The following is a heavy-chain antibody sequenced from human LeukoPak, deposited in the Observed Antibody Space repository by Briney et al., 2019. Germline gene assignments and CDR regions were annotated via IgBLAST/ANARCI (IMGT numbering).Heavy chain of an antibody. J-gene: IGHJ6*03. V-gene: IGHV4-39*07. D-gene: IGHD6-13*01. CDR2: IYYSGST. CDR1: GGSISSSSYY. CDR3: ARARIAAAYYYYYYMDV. Sequence: SETLSLTCTVSGGSISSSSYYWGWIRQPPGKGLEWIGSIYYSGSTNYNPSLKSRVTISVDTSKNQFSLKLSSVTAADTAVYYCARARIAAAYYYYYYMDVWGKGTTVTVSS.